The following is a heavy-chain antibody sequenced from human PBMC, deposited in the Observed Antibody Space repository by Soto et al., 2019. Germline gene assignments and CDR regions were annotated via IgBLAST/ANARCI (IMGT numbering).Heavy chain of an antibody. D-gene: IGHD3-3*01. Sequence: SVKVSCKASGYTFTSYDSNWVRQATGQGLEWMGWMNPNSGNTGYAQKFQGRVTMTRNTSISTAYMELSSLRSEDTAVYYCARAGYDFWSGYSNWFDPRGQGTLVTVSS. V-gene: IGHV1-8*01. J-gene: IGHJ5*02. CDR1: GYTFTSYD. CDR3: ARAGYDFWSGYSNWFDP. CDR2: MNPNSGNT.